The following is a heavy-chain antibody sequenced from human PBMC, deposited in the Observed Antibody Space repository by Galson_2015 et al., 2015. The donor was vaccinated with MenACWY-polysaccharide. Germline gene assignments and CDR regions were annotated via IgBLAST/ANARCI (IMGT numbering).Heavy chain of an antibody. CDR3: AKFSAYSGTYAHYLDY. Sequence: SETLSLTCTVSGDSISGNYWSWIRQPPGKGLEWIAHIHSTGSTNYSPSLKSRVTISVDTSKNQFYLNLNSLTAADTAVYYCAKFSAYSGTYAHYLDYWGQGTLVTVSS. CDR2: IHSTGST. D-gene: IGHD3-16*01. CDR1: GDSISGNY. J-gene: IGHJ4*02. V-gene: IGHV4-59*01.